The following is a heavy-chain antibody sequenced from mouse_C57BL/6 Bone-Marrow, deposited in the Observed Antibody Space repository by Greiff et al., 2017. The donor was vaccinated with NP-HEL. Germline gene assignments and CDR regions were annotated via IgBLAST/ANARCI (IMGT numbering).Heavy chain of an antibody. V-gene: IGHV1-19*01. CDR1: GYTLSDFD. CDR3: ARHPHYGSSWYFGV. D-gene: IGHD1-1*01. Sequence: EVPLQQSGPVLVQPGASVKMSCTASGYTLSDFDMNGVKQSHGTGLEWIGVINPYSGGTRYNQKFTCKVTLTVDKSTSTAYMDLNSLTAEDSAVYYCARHPHYGSSWYFGVWGTGTTVTVST. J-gene: IGHJ1*03. CDR2: INPYSGGT.